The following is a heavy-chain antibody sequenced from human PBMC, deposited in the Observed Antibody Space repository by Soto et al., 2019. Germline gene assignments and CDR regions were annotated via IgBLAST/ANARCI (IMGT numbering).Heavy chain of an antibody. V-gene: IGHV1-69*13. CDR3: ARKAESYGFDI. D-gene: IGHD2-8*01. CDR1: GDTFTNYV. Sequence: SVKVSCKASGDTFTNYVINWVRQAPGQGLEWMGGFIPIFDAANYAQNFRGRVTITADESTSTAYMELSGLRSEDTAMYYCARKAESYGFDIWGQGTLVT. CDR2: FIPIFDAA. J-gene: IGHJ3*02.